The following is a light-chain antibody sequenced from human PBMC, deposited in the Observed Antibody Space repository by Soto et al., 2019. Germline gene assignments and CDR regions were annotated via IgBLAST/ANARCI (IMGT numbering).Light chain of an antibody. Sequence: DIVLTQSPGTLSLSPGERATLSCRASQSVSSNHLVWYQQKPGQAPRLLIYGGSSRATGIPVRFSGSGSETDFTLTITRLEPEDFAVYYCQQYSSSRTFGQGTKVEIK. V-gene: IGKV3-20*01. CDR1: QSVSSNH. J-gene: IGKJ1*01. CDR2: GGS. CDR3: QQYSSSRT.